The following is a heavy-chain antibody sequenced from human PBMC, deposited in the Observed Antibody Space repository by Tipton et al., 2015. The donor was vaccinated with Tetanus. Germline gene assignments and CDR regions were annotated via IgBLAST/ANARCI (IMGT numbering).Heavy chain of an antibody. D-gene: IGHD1-26*01. Sequence: AASGFTFNKYGLTWVRQAPGQGLEWVSSVSSSGADTYYADSVKGRFTISRDSSKNTLYLQMNNLRVDDTALYYCAKVIVGATSSPFDFWGPGSLVSVSS. J-gene: IGHJ4*02. CDR2: VSSSGADT. V-gene: IGHV3-23*01. CDR1: GFTFNKYG. CDR3: AKVIVGATSSPFDF.